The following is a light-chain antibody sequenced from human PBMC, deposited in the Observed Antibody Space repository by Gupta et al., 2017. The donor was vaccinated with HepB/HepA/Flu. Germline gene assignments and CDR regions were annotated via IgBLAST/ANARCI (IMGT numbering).Light chain of an antibody. CDR3: QQYNLSPWT. CDR2: NTA. J-gene: IGKJ1*01. CDR1: QTIDSH. Sequence: EIVVTQSPATLSVSPGERATLSCRASQTIDSHLAWYQQKPGQAPRLLIYNTATRATGIPARVSGSRSGTDLTLTISSLQPEDFVVYDCQQYNLSPWTFGQGTKVEIK. V-gene: IGKV3-15*01.